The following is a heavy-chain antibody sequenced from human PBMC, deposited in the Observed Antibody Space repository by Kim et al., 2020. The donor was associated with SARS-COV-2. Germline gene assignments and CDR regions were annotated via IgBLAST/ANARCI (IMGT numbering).Heavy chain of an antibody. J-gene: IGHJ3*02. CDR2: T. CDR3: ARGRSSRAFDI. V-gene: IGHV1-46*01. Sequence: TSYAKKFQGRVTMTRDTSTSTVYMELSSLRSEDTAVYYCARGRSSRAFDIWGQGTMVTVSS. D-gene: IGHD2-2*01.